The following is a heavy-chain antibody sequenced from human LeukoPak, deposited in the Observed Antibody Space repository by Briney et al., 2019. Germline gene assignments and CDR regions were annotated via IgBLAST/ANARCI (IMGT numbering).Heavy chain of an antibody. V-gene: IGHV4-61*02. CDR1: GNSISSGDYY. D-gene: IGHD3-22*01. CDR3: ARASYSYDISGWVPFDY. J-gene: IGHJ4*02. CDR2: IYTSGST. Sequence: SETLSLTCTVSGNSISSGDYYWSWIRQPAGKGLEWIGRIYTSGSTTYNPSLKSRVTTSGDTSENQFSLRLSSVAAADTAVYYCARASYSYDISGWVPFDYWGQGTLVTVSS.